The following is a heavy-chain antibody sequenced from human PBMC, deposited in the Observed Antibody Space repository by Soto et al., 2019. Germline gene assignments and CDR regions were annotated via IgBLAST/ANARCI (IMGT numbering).Heavy chain of an antibody. Sequence: PSETLSLTCTATDCTISHFSRSWIRQPPGKGLEWIGYIYYSGSTTYNPYLKNRVTRSVDTSKDQSSMRLSSVTAGDTAVYYCARECDNYDSCGYDRFYFDSWGQGTLVTVSS. CDR3: ARECDNYDSCGYDRFYFDS. CDR1: DCTISHFS. V-gene: IGHV4-59*01. J-gene: IGHJ4*02. CDR2: IYYSGST. D-gene: IGHD3-22*01.